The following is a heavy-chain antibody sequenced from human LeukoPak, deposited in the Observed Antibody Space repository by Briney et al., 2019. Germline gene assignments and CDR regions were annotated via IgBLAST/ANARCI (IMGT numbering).Heavy chain of an antibody. CDR1: EFTFSSYA. D-gene: IGHD2-8*01. CDR3: AKDTSIGKYCTNGVCSPFDY. Sequence: GGSLRLSCAGSEFTFSSYAMSWVRQAPGQGLEWVSVISDSGGYTSYADSVRGRFTISRDNSRNTLYLQMISLRPEDTAAYYCAKDTSIGKYCTNGVCSPFDYWGQGTLVTVSS. CDR2: ISDSGGYT. V-gene: IGHV3-23*01. J-gene: IGHJ4*02.